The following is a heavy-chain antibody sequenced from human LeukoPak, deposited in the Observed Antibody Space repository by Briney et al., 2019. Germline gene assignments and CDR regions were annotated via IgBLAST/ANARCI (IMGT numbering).Heavy chain of an antibody. J-gene: IGHJ4*02. CDR1: GFTFSNAW. D-gene: IGHD3-22*01. Sequence: GGSLRLSCAASGFTFSNAWMCWVRQAPGKGLEWVGRIKSKTDGGTTDYAAPVKGRFTISRDDSKNTLYLQMNSLKTEDTAVCYCTTDRLTYYYDSSGYYYGRLGDYWGQGTLVTVSS. CDR2: IKSKTDGGTT. CDR3: TTDRLTYYYDSSGYYYGRLGDY. V-gene: IGHV3-15*01.